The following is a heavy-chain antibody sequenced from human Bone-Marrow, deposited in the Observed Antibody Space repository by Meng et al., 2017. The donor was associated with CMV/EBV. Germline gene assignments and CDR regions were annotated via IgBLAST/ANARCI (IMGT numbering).Heavy chain of an antibody. CDR1: GFTFSSYS. CDR2: ISSSSSYI. D-gene: IGHD3-10*01. J-gene: IGHJ3*01. CDR3: ARMFFYGSRSSVDAFDF. V-gene: IGHV3-21*01. Sequence: GESLKISCAASGFTFSSYSMNWVRQAPGKGLEWVSSISSSSSYIYYADSVKGRFTISRDNAKNSLYLQMNSLRAEDTAVYYCARMFFYGSRSSVDAFDFWGQGTMVTVSS.